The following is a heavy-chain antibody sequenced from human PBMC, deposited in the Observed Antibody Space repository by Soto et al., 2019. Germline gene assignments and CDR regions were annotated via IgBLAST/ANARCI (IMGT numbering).Heavy chain of an antibody. CDR1: GFTFSGSA. CDR2: IRSKANTYAT. J-gene: IGHJ3*02. Sequence: EVQLVESGGGLVQPGGSLKLSCAASGFTFSGSAIHWVRQASGKGLEWVGRIRSKANTYATAYTASVKGRFAVSRDDSNDTAYLQMNSLKTEDTAVYYCARLLEGPDVSIAFDIWGQGTMVTVSS. V-gene: IGHV3-73*01. D-gene: IGHD3-3*01. CDR3: ARLLEGPDVSIAFDI.